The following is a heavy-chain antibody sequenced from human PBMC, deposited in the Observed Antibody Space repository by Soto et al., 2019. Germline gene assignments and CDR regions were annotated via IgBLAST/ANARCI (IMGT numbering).Heavy chain of an antibody. Sequence: ASVKVSCKSSGYPFNTYYLHWVRQAPGQGLEWMGMIHPSGGGSTYAQKFLGRVTMTMDSSTSTVFMELTILRSADTAVYYCARGGHIAVVTDSFDSWG. CDR3: ARGGHIAVVTDSFDS. CDR1: GYPFNTYY. CDR2: IHPSGGGS. D-gene: IGHD2-21*02. V-gene: IGHV1-46*02. J-gene: IGHJ4*01.